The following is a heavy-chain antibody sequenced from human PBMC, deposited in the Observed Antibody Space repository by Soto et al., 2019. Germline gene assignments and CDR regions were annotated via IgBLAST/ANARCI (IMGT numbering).Heavy chain of an antibody. CDR2: IYYNGST. D-gene: IGHD6-13*01. CDR1: GGSISSYY. CDR3: ARRYSSSFDY. J-gene: IGHJ4*02. V-gene: IGHV4-59*08. Sequence: QVQLQESGPGLVKPSENLSLTCTVSGGSISSYYWSWIRQPPGKGLEWIGYIYYNGSTNYNPSLKSRVTISVDTSKNQFSLKLSSVTAADTAVYYCARRYSSSFDYWGQGTLVTVSS.